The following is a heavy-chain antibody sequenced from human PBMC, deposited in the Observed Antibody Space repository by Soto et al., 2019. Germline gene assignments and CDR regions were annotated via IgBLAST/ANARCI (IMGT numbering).Heavy chain of an antibody. CDR3: AQDRRAGGNSAFYFDF. CDR1: GFKFSNYA. J-gene: IGHJ4*02. Sequence: GGSLRLSCAASGFKFSNYAMSWVRQAPGKGLEWVSLISATGGGTYYADSVKGRFTISRDNSHNTLYLQVHSLTAEDTAVYYCAQDRRAGGNSAFYFDFWGQGAQVTVSS. V-gene: IGHV3-23*01. D-gene: IGHD3-16*01. CDR2: ISATGGGT.